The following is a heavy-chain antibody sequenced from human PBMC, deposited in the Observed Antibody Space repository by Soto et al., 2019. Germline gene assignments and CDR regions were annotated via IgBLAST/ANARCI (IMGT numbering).Heavy chain of an antibody. CDR2: ITWNSGRI. Sequence: SLRLSCAASGFTFDDYAMHCVRQAPGKGLEWVSSITWNSGRIDYADSVKGRFTISRDNAKNSLYLQMISLRVEDTALYYCAKDSPGSLTGQTGFQRWGQGTMVTVS. V-gene: IGHV3-9*01. J-gene: IGHJ3*01. CDR3: AKDSPGSLTGQTGFQR. CDR1: GFTFDDYA. D-gene: IGHD1-20*01.